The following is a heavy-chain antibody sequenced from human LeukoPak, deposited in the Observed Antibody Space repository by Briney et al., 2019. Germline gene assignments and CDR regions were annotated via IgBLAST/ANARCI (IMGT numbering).Heavy chain of an antibody. Sequence: GGSLRLSCAASGFTFSSYWMHWVRQAPGKGLVCVSRIKSDGSSTSYADSVKGRFTISRDDAKNTLYLQMNSLRAEDTAVYYCARAYNSHFDYWGQGALVTASS. J-gene: IGHJ4*02. CDR2: IKSDGSST. D-gene: IGHD1-1*01. V-gene: IGHV3-74*01. CDR1: GFTFSSYW. CDR3: ARAYNSHFDY.